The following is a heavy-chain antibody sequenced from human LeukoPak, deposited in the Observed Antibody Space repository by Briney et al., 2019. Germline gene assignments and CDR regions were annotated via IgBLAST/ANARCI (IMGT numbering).Heavy chain of an antibody. Sequence: GGSLRLSCAASGFTFSSYAMSWVRQAPGKGLEWVSAISGSGGSTYYADSVKGRFTISRGNSKDTLYLQMNSLRAEDTALYYCAKEDRQLWFGYFDYWGQETLVTVSS. D-gene: IGHD5-18*01. CDR1: GFTFSSYA. J-gene: IGHJ4*02. CDR3: AKEDRQLWFGYFDY. CDR2: ISGSGGST. V-gene: IGHV3-23*01.